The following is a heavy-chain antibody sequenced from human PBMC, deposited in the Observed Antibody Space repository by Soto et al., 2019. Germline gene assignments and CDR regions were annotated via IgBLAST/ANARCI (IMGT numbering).Heavy chain of an antibody. CDR3: ARVTLARNDYGGFDY. CDR1: GYTFTSYG. J-gene: IGHJ4*02. V-gene: IGHV1-18*01. D-gene: IGHD4-17*01. CDR2: ISAYNGNT. Sequence: QVQLVQSGAEVKKPGASVKVSCKASGYTFTSYGISWVRQAPGQGLEWMGWISAYNGNTNHAQKLQGRVTMTTDTSTSTAYMELRSLRSDDTAVYYCARVTLARNDYGGFDYWGQGTLVTVSS.